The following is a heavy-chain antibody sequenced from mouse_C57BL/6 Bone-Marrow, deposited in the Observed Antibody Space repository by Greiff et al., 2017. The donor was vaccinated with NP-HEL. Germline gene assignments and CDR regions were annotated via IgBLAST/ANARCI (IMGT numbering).Heavy chain of an antibody. D-gene: IGHD2-4*01. V-gene: IGHV6-6*01. CDR2: IRNKANNHAT. CDR1: GFTFSDAW. CDR3: TREGLYDYDVGWYFDV. Sequence: EVKLVESGGGLVQPGGSMKLSCAASGFTFSDAWMDWVRQSPEKGLEWVAEIRNKANNHATYYAESVKGRFTISRDDSKSSVYLQMNSLRAEDTGIYYCTREGLYDYDVGWYFDVWGTGTTVTVSS. J-gene: IGHJ1*03.